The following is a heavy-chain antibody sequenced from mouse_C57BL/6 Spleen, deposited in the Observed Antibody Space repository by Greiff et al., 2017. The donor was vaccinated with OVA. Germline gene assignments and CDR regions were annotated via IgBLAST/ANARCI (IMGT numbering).Heavy chain of an antibody. J-gene: IGHJ3*01. D-gene: IGHD1-1*02. CDR3: ARVGGNYPFAY. CDR1: GLPFTPSW. CDR2: SDPNSGGT. V-gene: IGHV1-72*01. Sequence: QVQLPQPWAELLEPGASVKLFCKAFGLPFTPSWMHRVKQRPGRGLEWIGRSDPNSGGTKYNEKFKSKATLTVDKPSSTAYMQLSSLTSEDSAVYYCARVGGNYPFAYWGQGTLVTVSA.